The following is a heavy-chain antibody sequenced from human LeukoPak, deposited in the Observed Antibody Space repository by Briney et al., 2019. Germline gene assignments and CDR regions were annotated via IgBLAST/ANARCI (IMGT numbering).Heavy chain of an antibody. CDR3: ARRGMVRGVIITLNY. CDR2: MNPNSGNT. J-gene: IGHJ4*02. CDR1: GYTFTSYD. D-gene: IGHD3-10*01. Sequence: ASVKVSCKASGYTFTSYDINWVRQATGQGLEWMGRMNPNSGNTGYAQKFQGRVTMTRNTSISTAYMELSSLRSEDTAVYYCARRGMVRGVIITLNYWGQGTLVTVSS. V-gene: IGHV1-8*01.